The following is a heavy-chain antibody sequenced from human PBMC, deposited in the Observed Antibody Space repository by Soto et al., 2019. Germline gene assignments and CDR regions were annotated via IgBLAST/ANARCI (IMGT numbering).Heavy chain of an antibody. D-gene: IGHD3-10*01. CDR2: IYYSGST. Sequence: PSETLSHTCTVSDGSISSYYWSWIRQPTRKGLEWIGYIYYSGSTNYNPSLESRVTISVDTSKNQFSLKLSSVTAADTAVYYCARELLWFGEGNYYYYMDVWGKGTTVTVSS. CDR3: ARELLWFGEGNYYYYMDV. V-gene: IGHV4-59*12. J-gene: IGHJ6*03. CDR1: DGSISSYY.